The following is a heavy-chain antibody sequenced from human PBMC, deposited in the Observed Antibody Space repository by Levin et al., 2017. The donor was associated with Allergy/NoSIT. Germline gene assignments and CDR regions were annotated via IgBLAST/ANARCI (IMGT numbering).Heavy chain of an antibody. CDR1: GYSISNGYY. D-gene: IGHD1-26*01. J-gene: IGHJ6*02. CDR3: HTSPYYYYGLDF. Sequence: SQTLSLTCDVSGYSISNGYYWGWIRQPPGKGLEWIATFFHTGDTYYNPSLESRVPISVDMSNNQLFLRLTSVTAADTALYYCHTSPYYYYGLDFWGQGTTVTFSS. CDR2: FFHTGDT. V-gene: IGHV4-38-2*01.